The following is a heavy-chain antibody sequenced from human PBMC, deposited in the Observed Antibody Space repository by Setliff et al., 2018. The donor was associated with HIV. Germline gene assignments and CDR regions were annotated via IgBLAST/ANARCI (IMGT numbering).Heavy chain of an antibody. J-gene: IGHJ4*02. CDR3: ARSRAAGFDY. Sequence: PGGSLRLSCAASGFTFSSCGMHWVRQAPGKGLEWVAVISYDGSNKYYADSVKGRFTISRDNAKNSLYLQMNSLRAEDTAVYYCARSRAAGFDYWGQGTLVTVSS. CDR1: GFTFSSCG. D-gene: IGHD6-13*01. V-gene: IGHV3-30*03. CDR2: ISYDGSNK.